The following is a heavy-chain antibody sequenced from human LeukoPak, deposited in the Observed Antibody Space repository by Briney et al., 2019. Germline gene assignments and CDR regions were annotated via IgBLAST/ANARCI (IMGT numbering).Heavy chain of an antibody. D-gene: IGHD3-22*01. CDR2: INPSGGST. V-gene: IGHV1-46*01. J-gene: IGHJ4*02. CDR3: AREVYDSSGYYSWYFDY. Sequence: ASVKVSCKASGYTFTSYYMHWVRQAPGQGLEWMGIINPSGGSTSYAQKFQGRVTITADESTSTAYMELSSLRSEDTAVYYCAREVYDSSGYYSWYFDYWGQGTLVTVSS. CDR1: GYTFTSYY.